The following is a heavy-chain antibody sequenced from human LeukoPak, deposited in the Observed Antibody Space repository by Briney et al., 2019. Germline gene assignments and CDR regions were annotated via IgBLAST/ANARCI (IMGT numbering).Heavy chain of an antibody. J-gene: IGHJ4*02. CDR1: GGSFSNYI. CDR2: IVPLFATP. V-gene: IGHV1-69*05. D-gene: IGHD3-9*01. CDR3: ASRNDILTGYYPNS. Sequence: SVTVSFKTSGGSFSNYIITWVRQAPGQGLEWMGGIVPLFATPHYAQKYQGRLTIITDEPTSTAYMELSSLTSEDTAVYYCASRNDILTGYYPNSWGQGTLVVVSS.